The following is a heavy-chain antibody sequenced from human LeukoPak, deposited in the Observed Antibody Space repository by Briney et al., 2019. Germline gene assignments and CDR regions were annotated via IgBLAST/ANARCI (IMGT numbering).Heavy chain of an antibody. CDR3: ARAYAPMDY. Sequence: GGSLRLSCAASGFTFSTYEMNWVRQAPGKGLEWVSYISSSGSNIYYEDSVKGRFTISRDNAKNSLYLQMNSLRAEDTAVYYCARAYAPMDYWGQGTLVTVSS. J-gene: IGHJ4*02. CDR1: GFTFSTYE. CDR2: ISSSGSNI. D-gene: IGHD2-8*01. V-gene: IGHV3-48*03.